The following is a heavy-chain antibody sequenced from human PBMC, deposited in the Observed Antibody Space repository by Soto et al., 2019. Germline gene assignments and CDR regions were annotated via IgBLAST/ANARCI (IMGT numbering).Heavy chain of an antibody. CDR3: VKGDYYDNSGYLLPENTFDY. D-gene: IGHD3-22*01. CDR1: GFTFSSYA. Sequence: PGGSLRLSCAASGFTFSSYAMSWVRQAPGKGLEWVSAISGSGGSTYYADSVKGRFTISRDNSKNTLYLQMNSLRAEDTAVYYCVKGDYYDNSGYLLPENTFDYWGQGTLVTVSS. J-gene: IGHJ4*02. CDR2: ISGSGGST. V-gene: IGHV3-23*01.